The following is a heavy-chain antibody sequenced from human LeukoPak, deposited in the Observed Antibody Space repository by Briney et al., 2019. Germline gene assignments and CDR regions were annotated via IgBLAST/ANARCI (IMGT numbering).Heavy chain of an antibody. V-gene: IGHV1-69*13. Sequence: ASVKVSCKASGGTFSSYAISWVRQAPGQGLEWMGGIIPIFGTANYAQKFQGRVTIAADESTSTAYMELSSLRSEDTAVYYCARAPDYGDYLDVWGKGTTVTVSS. CDR1: GGTFSSYA. D-gene: IGHD4-17*01. J-gene: IGHJ6*03. CDR2: IIPIFGTA. CDR3: ARAPDYGDYLDV.